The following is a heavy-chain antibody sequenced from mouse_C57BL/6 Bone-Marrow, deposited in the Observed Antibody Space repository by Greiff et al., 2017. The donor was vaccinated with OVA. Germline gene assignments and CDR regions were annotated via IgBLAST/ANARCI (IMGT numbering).Heavy chain of an antibody. V-gene: IGHV1-5*01. CDR2: IYPGDSDT. D-gene: IGHD1-1*01. CDR1: GYTFTSYW. Sequence: EVQLQESGTVLARPGASVKMSCKTSGYTFTSYWMHWVKQRPGQGLEWIGAIYPGDSDTSYNQKFKGKAKLTAVTSASTAYMELSSLTNEDSAVYYCTRSTVVRDWYFDVWGTGTTVTVSS. CDR3: TRSTVVRDWYFDV. J-gene: IGHJ1*03.